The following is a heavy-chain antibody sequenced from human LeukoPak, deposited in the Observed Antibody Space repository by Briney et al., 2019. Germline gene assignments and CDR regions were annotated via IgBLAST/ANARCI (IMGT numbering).Heavy chain of an antibody. CDR2: IYHSGNT. V-gene: IGHV4-59*01. D-gene: IGHD6-19*01. Sequence: SETLSLTCTVSSGSISSYHWSWIRQSPGKGLEWIGYIYHSGNTKYHSSLKSRVTISVDTSKNQFSLKLNSVTAAPTAVYYCARTRIAVAGIGGDFDCWGQGTLVTVSS. CDR1: SGSISSYH. CDR3: ARTRIAVAGIGGDFDC. J-gene: IGHJ4*02.